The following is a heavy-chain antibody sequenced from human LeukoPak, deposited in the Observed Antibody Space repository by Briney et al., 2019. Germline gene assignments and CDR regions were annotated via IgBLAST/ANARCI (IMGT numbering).Heavy chain of an antibody. CDR3: ASTSKNTGYSSSWYAEYFQH. CDR1: GGSISSGSYY. V-gene: IGHV4-61*02. Sequence: SQTLSLTCTVSGGSISSGSYYWSWIRQPAGKGLEGIGRIYTSGSTNYNPSLESRVTISVDTSKHQFSLKLSSVTAADTAVYHCASTSKNTGYSSSWYAEYFQHWGQGTLVTVSS. D-gene: IGHD6-13*01. CDR2: IYTSGST. J-gene: IGHJ1*01.